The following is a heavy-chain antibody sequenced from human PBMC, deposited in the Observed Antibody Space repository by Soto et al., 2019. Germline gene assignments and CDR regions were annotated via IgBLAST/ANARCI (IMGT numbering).Heavy chain of an antibody. Sequence: PGGSLRLSCAASGFTFSSYSMNWVRQAPGKGLEWVSYISSSSSTIYYADSVKGRFTISRDNAKNSLYLQMNSLRDEDTAVYYCARDRVWNRNWYFDLWGRGTLVTVSS. CDR3: ARDRVWNRNWYFDL. V-gene: IGHV3-48*02. CDR2: ISSSSSTI. J-gene: IGHJ2*01. CDR1: GFTFSSYS. D-gene: IGHD1-1*01.